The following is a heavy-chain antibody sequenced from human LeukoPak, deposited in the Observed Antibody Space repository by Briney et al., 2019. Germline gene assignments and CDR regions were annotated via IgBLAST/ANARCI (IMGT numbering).Heavy chain of an antibody. CDR1: GYTFTSYD. V-gene: IGHV1-8*03. D-gene: IGHD4-23*01. J-gene: IGHJ4*02. CDR3: ARGHGGLMSFDY. Sequence: ASVKVSCKASGYTFTSYDIHWVQPATGQGLAWMGWMNPNSGNTGYAQKFQGRVTITRNTSISTAYMELSSLRSEDTAVYYGARGHGGLMSFDYWGQGTLVTVSS. CDR2: MNPNSGNT.